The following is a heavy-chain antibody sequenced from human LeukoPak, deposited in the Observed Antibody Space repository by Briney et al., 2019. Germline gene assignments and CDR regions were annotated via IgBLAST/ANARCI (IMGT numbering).Heavy chain of an antibody. Sequence: PSETLSLTCTVSGGSISSSSYYWGWIRQPPGKGLEWIGSIYYSGTSYYNPSLKSRVTTSVDTSKNQFSLKLSSVTAADTAVYYCARPAIYSSGTDNWGQGTLVTVSS. J-gene: IGHJ4*02. V-gene: IGHV4-39*01. CDR3: ARPAIYSSGTDN. D-gene: IGHD6-19*01. CDR2: IYYSGTS. CDR1: GGSISSSSYY.